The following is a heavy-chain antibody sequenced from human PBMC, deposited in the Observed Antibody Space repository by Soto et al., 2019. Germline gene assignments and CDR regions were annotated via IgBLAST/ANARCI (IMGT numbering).Heavy chain of an antibody. V-gene: IGHV1-46*01. CDR1: GYAFAMYY. D-gene: IGHD3-22*01. CDR2: INPSGAYT. CDR3: ARDPYYDNTPLEAFFDS. J-gene: IGHJ4*02. Sequence: ASVNVYCKAAGYAFAMYYMHWLRQAPRLGLEWMGMINPSGAYTRYAQSFQDRVAMTSDTSTSTVYMELSTLRSEDTAVYYCARDPYYDNTPLEAFFDSWGQGTLVTVSS.